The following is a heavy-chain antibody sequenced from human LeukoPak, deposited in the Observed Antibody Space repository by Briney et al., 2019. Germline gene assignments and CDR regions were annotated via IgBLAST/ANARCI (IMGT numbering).Heavy chain of an antibody. Sequence: PSETLSLTCTVSGGSISSSYYWGWIRQPPGKGLEWIGSIYYSGSTYYNPSLKSRVTISVDTSKNQFSLKLSSVTAADTAVYYCARLRIAVADTWGQGTLVTVSS. V-gene: IGHV4-39*01. CDR3: ARLRIAVADT. J-gene: IGHJ5*02. CDR2: IYYSGST. CDR1: GGSISSSYY. D-gene: IGHD6-19*01.